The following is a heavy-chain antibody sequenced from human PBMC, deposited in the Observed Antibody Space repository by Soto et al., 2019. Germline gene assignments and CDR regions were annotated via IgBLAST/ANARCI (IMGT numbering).Heavy chain of an antibody. CDR3: VKDLGSWSYYIPYYYGMYV. Sequence: SGGSLRLSCAASGFTFSSYAMSWVRQAPGKGLEWVSAISGSGGSTYYADSVKGRFTISRDNSKNTLYLQMNSLRAEDTAVYYCVKDLGSWSYYIPYYYGMYVWGQGTTVTVSS. D-gene: IGHD3-10*01. J-gene: IGHJ6*02. CDR2: ISGSGGST. CDR1: GFTFSSYA. V-gene: IGHV3-23*01.